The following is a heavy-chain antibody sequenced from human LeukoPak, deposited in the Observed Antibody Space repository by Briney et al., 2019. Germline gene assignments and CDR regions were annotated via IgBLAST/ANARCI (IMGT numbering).Heavy chain of an antibody. CDR1: GFTFSSYW. CDR2: IKQDGSEK. V-gene: IGHV3-7*03. D-gene: IGHD4-11*01. Sequence: TGGSLRLSRAASGFTFSSYWMSWVRQAPGKGLEWVANIKQDGSEKYYVDSVKGRFTISRDNAKNSLYLQMNSLRAEDTAVYYCAKDMRVTTKSYYFDYWGQGTLVTVSS. CDR3: AKDMRVTTKSYYFDY. J-gene: IGHJ4*02.